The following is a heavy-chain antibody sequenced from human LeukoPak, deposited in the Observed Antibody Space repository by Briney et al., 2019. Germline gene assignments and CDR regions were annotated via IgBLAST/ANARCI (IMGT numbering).Heavy chain of an antibody. CDR1: GVYISSGAYS. J-gene: IGHJ4*02. CDR2: IHHSGST. V-gene: IGHV4-30-2*01. D-gene: IGHD3-10*01. Sequence: PSETLSLTCAISGVYISSGAYSWSWIRQPPGKGLEWIGYIHHSGSTHYYPSLKGRVTISVDRSSNQFSLKLSSVTAADTAVYYCARVVTMVRGVISILYYFDYWGQGTQVAVSS. CDR3: ARVVTMVRGVISILYYFDY.